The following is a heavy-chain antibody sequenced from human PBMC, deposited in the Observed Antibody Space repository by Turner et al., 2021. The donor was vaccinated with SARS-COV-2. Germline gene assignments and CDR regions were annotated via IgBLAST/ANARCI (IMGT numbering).Heavy chain of an antibody. CDR2: SNPNSGGT. D-gene: IGHD3-10*01. CDR1: GYSVTGYY. Sequence: QVQLVPSGAEVKKPGASVNVSCKASGYSVTGYYMHWVRQASGQGLVWMGWSNPNSGGTNYEQKFKGRVTMTRDTSISTAYMKLSRLRSVDTAVYSCARDRVWLVGGAHNDRYGMDVWGQGTTVTVSS. CDR3: ARDRVWLVGGAHNDRYGMDV. V-gene: IGHV1-2*02. J-gene: IGHJ6*02.